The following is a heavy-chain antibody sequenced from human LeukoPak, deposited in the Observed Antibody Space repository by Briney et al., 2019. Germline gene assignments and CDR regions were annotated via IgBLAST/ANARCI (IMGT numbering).Heavy chain of an antibody. CDR2: INAGNGNT. D-gene: IGHD2-15*01. V-gene: IGHV1-3*03. J-gene: IGHJ5*02. CDR3: VRGRGYCSGGSCRNWFDP. Sequence: GASVKVSCKASGYTFTSYAMHWVRQAPGQRLEWMGWINAGNGNTKYSQEFQGRVTITRDTSASTAYMELSSLRSEDMAVYYCVRGRGYCSGGSCRNWFDPWGQGTLVTVSS. CDR1: GYTFTSYA.